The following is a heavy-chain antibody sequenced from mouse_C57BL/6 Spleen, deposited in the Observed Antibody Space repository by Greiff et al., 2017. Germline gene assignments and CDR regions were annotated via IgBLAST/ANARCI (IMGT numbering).Heavy chain of an antibody. J-gene: IGHJ2*01. D-gene: IGHD2-3*01. CDR2: IYPGSGST. Sequence: QVQLQQPGAELVKPGASVKMSCKASGYTFTSYWITWVKQRPGQGLEWIGDIYPGSGSTNYNEKFKSKATLTVDTSSSTAYMQLSSLTSADSAVYDCARTDGYYFYLDYWGQGTTLTVSS. CDR1: GYTFTSYW. V-gene: IGHV1-55*01. CDR3: ARTDGYYFYLDY.